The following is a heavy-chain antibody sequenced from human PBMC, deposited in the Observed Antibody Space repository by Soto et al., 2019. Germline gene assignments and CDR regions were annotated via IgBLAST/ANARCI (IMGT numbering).Heavy chain of an antibody. J-gene: IGHJ4*02. CDR3: ARGARGYSYGSSSHFDY. V-gene: IGHV1-18*01. CDR2: ISAYNGNT. D-gene: IGHD5-18*01. CDR1: GYTFTSYG. Sequence: GASVKVSCKASGYTFTSYGISWVRQAPGQGLEWMGWISAYNGNTNYAQKLQGRVTMTTDTSTSTAYMELRSLRSDDTAVYYCARGARGYSYGSSSHFDYWGQGTLVTVSS.